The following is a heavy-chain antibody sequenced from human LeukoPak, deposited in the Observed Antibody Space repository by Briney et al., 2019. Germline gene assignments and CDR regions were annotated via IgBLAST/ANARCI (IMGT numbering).Heavy chain of an antibody. J-gene: IGHJ4*02. CDR3: ARDSEGSFDY. CDR1: GGSISSSSYY. V-gene: IGHV4-39*07. D-gene: IGHD2-15*01. Sequence: SETLSLSCTVSGGSISSSSYYWGWIRQPPGKGLEWIGSIYYSGSTYYNPSLKSRVTISVDTSKNQFSLKLSSVTAADTAVYYCARDSEGSFDYWGQGTLVTVSS. CDR2: IYYSGST.